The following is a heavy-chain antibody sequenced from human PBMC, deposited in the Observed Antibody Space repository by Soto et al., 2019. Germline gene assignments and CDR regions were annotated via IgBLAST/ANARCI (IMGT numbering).Heavy chain of an antibody. CDR1: GFTFSDYY. CDR2: SSATGAGT. D-gene: IGHD1-7*01. J-gene: IGHJ4*02. CDR3: AKDRRAGGNYGFYSDF. V-gene: IGHV3-23*01. Sequence: GSLRLSCAASGFTFSDYYMSWIRQAPGKGLEWVSFSSATGAGTYYADSVKGRFTISRDNSKNTLYLQMTSLRADDTAVYYCAKDRRAGGNYGFYSDFWGQGALVTVSS.